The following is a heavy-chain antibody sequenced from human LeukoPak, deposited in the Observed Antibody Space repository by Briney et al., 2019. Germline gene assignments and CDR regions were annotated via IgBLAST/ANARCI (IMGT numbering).Heavy chain of an antibody. V-gene: IGHV3-11*06. CDR2: ISSSGSHT. J-gene: IGHJ4*02. CDR1: GFSFSDYY. Sequence: GGSLRLSCVASGFSFSDYYMSWIRQAPGKGLEWVSYISSSGSHTNYADSVKGRFTISRDNAKNSLYLQMNSLRAEDTAVYYCARGPRVYFDYWGQGTLVTVSS. CDR3: ARGPRVYFDY.